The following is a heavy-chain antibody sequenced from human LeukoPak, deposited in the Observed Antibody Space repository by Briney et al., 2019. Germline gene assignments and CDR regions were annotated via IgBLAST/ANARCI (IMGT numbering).Heavy chain of an antibody. D-gene: IGHD1-26*01. CDR2: INSSSSYI. CDR3: AWVSSGSYYQGLFDY. J-gene: IGHJ4*02. Sequence: GGSLRLSCAASGFTFSSYSMNWVRQAPGKGLEWVSSINSSSSYIYYADSVKGRFTISRDNAKNSLYLQMNSLRAEDTAVYYCAWVSSGSYYQGLFDYWGQGTLVTVSS. CDR1: GFTFSSYS. V-gene: IGHV3-21*01.